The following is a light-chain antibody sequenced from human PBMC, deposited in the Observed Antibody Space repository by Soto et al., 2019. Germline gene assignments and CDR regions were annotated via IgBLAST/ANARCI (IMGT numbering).Light chain of an antibody. CDR1: QSVTGTN. V-gene: IGKV3-20*01. CDR3: HQYGSSLGT. CDR2: DAV. J-gene: IGKJ2*01. Sequence: IVLTQSPVTLSLSPGEGATLSCRASQSVTGTNLAWYQQRAGQAPRLLIYDAVRRATAIPDRFSGSGSGTDFTLTISRLEPEDFAVYYCHQYGSSLGTFGQGTKVEV.